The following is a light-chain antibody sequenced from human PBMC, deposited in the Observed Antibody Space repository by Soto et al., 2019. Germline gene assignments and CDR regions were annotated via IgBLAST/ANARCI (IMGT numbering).Light chain of an antibody. Sequence: AIQMTQSPSSLSASVGDRVTITCRASQGIRNDLGWYQQKPGKAPKLLIYGASILRSGVPSRFSGSGSGTEFTLTVSSLQPEEFATYYCLQDYNFPWTFGQGTKVEIK. CDR3: LQDYNFPWT. J-gene: IGKJ1*01. CDR1: QGIRND. V-gene: IGKV1-6*01. CDR2: GAS.